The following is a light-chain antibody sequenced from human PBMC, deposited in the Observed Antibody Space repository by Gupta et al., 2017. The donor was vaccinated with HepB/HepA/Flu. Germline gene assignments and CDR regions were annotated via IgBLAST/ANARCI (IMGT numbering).Light chain of an antibody. CDR3: QSADSSGTYHVV. J-gene: IGLJ2*01. V-gene: IGLV3-25*02. CDR2: KDS. CDR1: ALPKQY. Sequence: SYELTPPPSVSVSPGQTARITCSGDALPKQYAYWYQQKPGQAPVLVIYKDSERPSGIPERFSGSSSGTTVTLTISGVQAEDEADYYCQSADSSGTYHVVFGGGTKLTVL.